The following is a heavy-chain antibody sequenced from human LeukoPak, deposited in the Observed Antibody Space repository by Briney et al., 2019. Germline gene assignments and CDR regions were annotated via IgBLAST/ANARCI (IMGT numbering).Heavy chain of an antibody. CDR2: ISYDGSNK. D-gene: IGHD6-13*01. J-gene: IGHJ4*02. Sequence: TGGSLRLSCAASGFTFSSYGMHWVRQAPGKGLEWVAVISYDGSNKYYADSVKGRFTISRDNSKNTLYLQMNSLRAEDTAVYYCAKEGQQLVGYYFDYWGQGTLVTVSS. CDR1: GFTFSSYG. CDR3: AKEGQQLVGYYFDY. V-gene: IGHV3-30*18.